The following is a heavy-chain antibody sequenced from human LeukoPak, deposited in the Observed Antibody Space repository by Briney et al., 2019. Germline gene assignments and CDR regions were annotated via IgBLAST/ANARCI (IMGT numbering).Heavy chain of an antibody. CDR3: AKSLGTTRVGVDI. V-gene: IGHV3-23*01. CDR2: ISGSGGYT. Sequence: PGRSLTPSRAAAAFTFSSTCMSSVRQAPGNWLELVSGISGSGGYTYYADSVKGRFTISRDNSKNTLYLQMNSLRAEDTAVYYCAKSLGTTRVGVDIWGQGTMVTVSS. J-gene: IGHJ3*02. D-gene: IGHD1-1*01. CDR1: AFTFSSTC.